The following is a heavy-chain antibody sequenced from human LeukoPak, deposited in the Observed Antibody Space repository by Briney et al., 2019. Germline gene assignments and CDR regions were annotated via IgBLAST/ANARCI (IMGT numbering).Heavy chain of an antibody. J-gene: IGHJ6*03. V-gene: IGHV4-59*01. CDR3: ATGGYGYNFQRGYYYYCMDV. Sequence: SETLSLTCTVSGGSISSYYWSWIRQPPGKGLEWIGYMHYSGSTNYNPSLKSRVTISVDTSKNQFSLKLSSVTAADTAVYYCATGGYGYNFQRGYYYYCMDVWGKGTTVTVSS. CDR1: GGSISSYY. D-gene: IGHD5-24*01. CDR2: MHYSGST.